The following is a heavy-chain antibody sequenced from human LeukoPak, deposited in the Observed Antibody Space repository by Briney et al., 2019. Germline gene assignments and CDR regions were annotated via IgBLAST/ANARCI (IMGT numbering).Heavy chain of an antibody. CDR3: ARGWLLDIAGPFDY. D-gene: IGHD2-15*01. V-gene: IGHV1-2*02. CDR2: INPNSGGT. CDR1: GYTFTGYY. Sequence: GASVKVSCKASGYTFTGYYMHWVRQAPGQGLEWMGWINPNSGGTNYAQKFQGRVTMTRDTSISTAYMELSRLRSVDTAVYYCARGWLLDIAGPFDYWGQGTLVTVSS. J-gene: IGHJ4*02.